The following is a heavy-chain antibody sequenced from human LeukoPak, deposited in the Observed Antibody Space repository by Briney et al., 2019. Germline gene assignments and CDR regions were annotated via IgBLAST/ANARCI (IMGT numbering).Heavy chain of an antibody. CDR2: INHSGST. CDR1: GGSFSGYY. Sequence: SETLSLTCAVYGGSFSGYYWSWIRQPPGKGLERIGEINHSGSTNYNPSLKSRVTISVDTSKNQFSLKLSSVTAADTAVYYCARDRYPYGMDVWGQGTTVTVSS. CDR3: ARDRYPYGMDV. D-gene: IGHD3-16*02. V-gene: IGHV4-34*01. J-gene: IGHJ6*02.